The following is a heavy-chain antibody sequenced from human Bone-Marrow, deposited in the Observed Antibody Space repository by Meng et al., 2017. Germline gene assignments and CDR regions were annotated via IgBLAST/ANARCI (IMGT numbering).Heavy chain of an antibody. D-gene: IGHD3-10*01. CDR1: GFTFSSYA. V-gene: IGHV3-23*01. CDR2: ISGFGTI. J-gene: IGHJ3*02. Sequence: GESLKISCAASGFTFSSYAMNWVRQTPGKGLEWLSGISGFGTIYDADSVKGRFTISRDNSKNTLFLRMNSLRAEDTALYYCAKVVSSGGSSRVLDAFDIWGPGTMVTVSS. CDR3: AKVVSSGGSSRVLDAFDI.